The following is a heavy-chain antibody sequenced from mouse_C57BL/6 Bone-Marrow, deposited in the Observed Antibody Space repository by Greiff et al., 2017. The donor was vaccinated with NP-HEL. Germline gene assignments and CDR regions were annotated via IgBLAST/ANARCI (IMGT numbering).Heavy chain of an antibody. CDR3: ARDLLLYYFDY. D-gene: IGHD1-1*01. CDR2: ISYDGSN. V-gene: IGHV3-6*01. Sequence: ESGPGLVKPSQSLSLTCSVTGYSITSGYYWNWIRQFPGNKLEWMCYISYDGSNNYNPSLKNRISITRDTSKNQFFLKLNSVTTEDTATYYCARDLLLYYFDYWGQGTTLTVSS. J-gene: IGHJ2*01. CDR1: GYSITSGYY.